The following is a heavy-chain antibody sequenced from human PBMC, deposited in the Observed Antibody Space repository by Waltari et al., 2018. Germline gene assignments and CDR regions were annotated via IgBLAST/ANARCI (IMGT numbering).Heavy chain of an antibody. CDR3: ARPYSSGWYINFDY. CDR2: IKQDGSES. D-gene: IGHD6-19*01. Sequence: EVQLVEFGGGLVQPGGSLRISFTASGFVFRSSSMVWVRQAPGKGLEWVATIKQDGSESYYVDSVKGRFTFSRDNAKNSLYLQMNSLRAEDTAVYYCARPYSSGWYINFDYWGQGTLVTVSS. J-gene: IGHJ4*02. V-gene: IGHV3-7*01. CDR1: GFVFRSSS.